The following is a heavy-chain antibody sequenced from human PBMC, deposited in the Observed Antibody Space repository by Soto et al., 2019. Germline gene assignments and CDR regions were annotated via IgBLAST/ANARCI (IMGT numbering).Heavy chain of an antibody. V-gene: IGHV1-69*13. CDR3: ARSPRFYNPHNFDY. CDR2: IIPTFGTA. Sequence: GASVKGSCKASGVTFSSYAINLVRHAPGQGREWMGGIIPTFGTANYAQKFQGRVTITADEYTSKAYMELSSLRSEDTAVYYCARSPRFYNPHNFDYWGQGTLVTVSS. J-gene: IGHJ4*02. CDR1: GVTFSSYA. D-gene: IGHD1-1*01.